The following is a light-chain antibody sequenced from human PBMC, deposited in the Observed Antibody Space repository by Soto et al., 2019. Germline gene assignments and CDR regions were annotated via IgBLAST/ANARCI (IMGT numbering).Light chain of an antibody. CDR3: QTWGTGMGV. CDR2: INSDGRH. V-gene: IGLV4-69*01. J-gene: IGLJ3*02. Sequence: QLVLTQSPSASASLGASVNLTCTLSSGHSSNAIAWHQQQPGKGPRYLMKINSDGRHSKGGGIPDRFSGSSSGAERYLSISSLQSEDEADYYCQTWGTGMGVFGGGTKLTVL. CDR1: SGHSSNA.